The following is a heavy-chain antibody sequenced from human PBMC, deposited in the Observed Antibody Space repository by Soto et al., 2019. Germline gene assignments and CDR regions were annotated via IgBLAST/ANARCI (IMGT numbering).Heavy chain of an antibody. CDR1: RGSFSASG. V-gene: IGHV1-69*01. CDR3: ARSGYSYGPNID. J-gene: IGHJ4*02. Sequence: QVQLVQSGAEVQKPGSSVKVSCRAARGSFSASGFSWVRQAPGQGLEWVGGFIPIFGTANYAPKFQDRVTMTADESTSTVYMALSSLKSEDTAMHYCARSGYSYGPNIDWGQGTLVTVSS. D-gene: IGHD5-18*01. CDR2: FIPIFGTA.